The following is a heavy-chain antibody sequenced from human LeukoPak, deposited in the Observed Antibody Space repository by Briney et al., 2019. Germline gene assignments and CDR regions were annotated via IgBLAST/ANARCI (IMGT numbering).Heavy chain of an antibody. CDR1: GFTFSSSE. D-gene: IGHD3-10*01. V-gene: IGHV3-48*02. CDR3: DYHGN. CDR2: ISGSSTSI. Sequence: PGGSLRLSCAASGFTFSSSEMNWMRQAPGKGLEWLSSISGSSTSIYYADSVKGRSTISRDNVKNLLYLQMNSLRDEDTAVYYCDYHGNWGQGTLVTVSS. J-gene: IGHJ4*02.